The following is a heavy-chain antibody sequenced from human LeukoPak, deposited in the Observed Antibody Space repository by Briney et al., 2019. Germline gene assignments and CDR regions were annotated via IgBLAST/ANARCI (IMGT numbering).Heavy chain of an antibody. D-gene: IGHD4-17*01. V-gene: IGHV1-46*01. CDR3: AREDGDQRSYYYYMDV. Sequence: GASVKVSCKASGYTFTSYYMHWVRQAPGQGLEWMGIINPSGGSTSYAQKFQGRVTMTRDTSTSTVYMELSSLRPEDTAVYYCAREDGDQRSYYYYMDVWGKGTTVTISS. CDR1: GYTFTSYY. CDR2: INPSGGST. J-gene: IGHJ6*03.